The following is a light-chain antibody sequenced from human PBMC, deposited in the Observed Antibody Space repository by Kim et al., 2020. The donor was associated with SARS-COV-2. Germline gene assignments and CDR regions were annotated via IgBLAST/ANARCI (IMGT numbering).Light chain of an antibody. CDR1: QSVTYN. J-gene: IGKJ4*01. V-gene: IGKV3-15*01. CDR3: QQYSDWPPLT. CDR2: GAS. Sequence: EIVMTQSPATLSVSPGESVTLSCRASQSVTYNLAWYQHKPGQAPRVLIYGASTRDTGVPARFSGSGSGTEFTLTITSLQSEDSGIYYCQQYSDWPPLTFGGGTKVEI.